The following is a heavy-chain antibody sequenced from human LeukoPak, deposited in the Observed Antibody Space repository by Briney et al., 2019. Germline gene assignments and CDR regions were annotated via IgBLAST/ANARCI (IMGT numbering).Heavy chain of an antibody. D-gene: IGHD5-18*01. CDR1: GYTFTSNY. V-gene: IGHV1-46*01. CDR3: ARVGYSYLYYFDY. J-gene: IGHJ4*02. CDR2: ISPSGGST. Sequence: GASVKVSCKAFGYTFTSNYMHWVRQAPGQGPEWMGVISPSGGSTTYAQKFQGRVTLTRDMSTSTDYLELSSLRSEDTAVYYCARVGYSYLYYFDYWGQGTLVTVSS.